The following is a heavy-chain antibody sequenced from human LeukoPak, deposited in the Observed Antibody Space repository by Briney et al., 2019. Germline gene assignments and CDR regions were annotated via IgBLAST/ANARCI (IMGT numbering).Heavy chain of an antibody. Sequence: HSETLSLTCTVSGGSISSSSYYWGWIRQPPGKGLEWIGSIYYSGSTYYNPSLKSRVTISVDTSKNQFSLKLSSVTAADTAVYYCARQSLGSSGWWTDLSTDYGMDVWGQGTTVTVSS. J-gene: IGHJ6*02. CDR1: GGSISSSSYY. CDR2: IYYSGST. CDR3: ARQSLGSSGWWTDLSTDYGMDV. V-gene: IGHV4-39*01. D-gene: IGHD6-19*01.